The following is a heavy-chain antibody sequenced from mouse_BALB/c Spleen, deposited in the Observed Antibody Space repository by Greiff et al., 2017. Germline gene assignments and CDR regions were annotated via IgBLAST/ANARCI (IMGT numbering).Heavy chain of an antibody. CDR1: GYTFTDYA. Sequence: VKLMESGPELVRPGVSVKISCKGSGYTFTDYAMHWVKQSHAKSLEWIGVISTYYGNTNYNQKFKGKATMTVDKSSSTAYMELARLTSEDSAIYYCAREGIYDGYYGAMDYWGQGTSVTVSS. CDR3: AREGIYDGYYGAMDY. CDR2: ISTYYGNT. D-gene: IGHD2-3*01. V-gene: IGHV1-67*01. J-gene: IGHJ4*01.